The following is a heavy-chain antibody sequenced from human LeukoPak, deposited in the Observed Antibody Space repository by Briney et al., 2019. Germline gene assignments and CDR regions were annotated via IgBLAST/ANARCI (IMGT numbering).Heavy chain of an antibody. D-gene: IGHD3-3*01. J-gene: IGHJ4*02. CDR3: ARARAYYDFWSGYSSPRVHFDY. CDR2: INHSGGT. Sequence: SETLSLTCAVYGGSFSGYYWSWIRQPPGKGLEWIGEINHSGGTNYNPSLKSRVTISLDTSKNQFSLRLSSVTAADTAVYYCARARAYYDFWSGYSSPRVHFDYWGQGTLVTVSS. V-gene: IGHV4-34*01. CDR1: GGSFSGYY.